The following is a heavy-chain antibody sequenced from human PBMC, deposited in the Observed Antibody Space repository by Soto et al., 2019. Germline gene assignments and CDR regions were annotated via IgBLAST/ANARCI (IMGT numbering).Heavy chain of an antibody. CDR2: LSHTSTTI. V-gene: IGHV3-23*01. D-gene: IGHD6-19*01. CDR1: GFTFSSYA. CDR3: AKLAGEQWMCWS. Sequence: EVHLLESGGGLVQPGGSLRLSCAASGFTFSSYAMSWVRKAPGKGLQWGSALSHTSTTISYADSVKGRFTISRDNSKNTLSLQMNSLRAEETAISYCAKLAGEQWMCWSWGQGILFTVSS. J-gene: IGHJ5*02.